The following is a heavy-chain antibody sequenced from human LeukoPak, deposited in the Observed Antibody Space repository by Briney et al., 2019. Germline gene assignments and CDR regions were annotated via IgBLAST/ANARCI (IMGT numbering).Heavy chain of an antibody. CDR3: ARGVVPAASHY. J-gene: IGHJ4*02. V-gene: IGHV1-18*01. Sequence: ASVKVSCKASGYTFTSYGISWVRQAPGQGLEWMGWISAYNGNTNYAQKLQGRGTITKDPSTSTAYMELRSLRSDDTAVYYCARGVVPAASHYWGQGTLVTVSS. CDR1: GYTFTSYG. D-gene: IGHD2-2*01. CDR2: ISAYNGNT.